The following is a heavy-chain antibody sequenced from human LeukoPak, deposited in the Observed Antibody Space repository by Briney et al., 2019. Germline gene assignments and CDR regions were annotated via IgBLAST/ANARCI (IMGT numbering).Heavy chain of an antibody. CDR1: GFTFSRYA. CDR2: IYGSGGNT. D-gene: IGHD6-6*01. J-gene: IGHJ4*02. CDR3: AKGTEYSSSSGPDC. Sequence: PGGSLRLSCAASGFTFSRYAMTWVRQAPGKGLEWVSTIYGSGGNTFYADSVKGRFTISRDNSKNTLYLQMNSLRADDTAVYYCAKGTEYSSSSGPDCWGRGTLLTVSS. V-gene: IGHV3-23*01.